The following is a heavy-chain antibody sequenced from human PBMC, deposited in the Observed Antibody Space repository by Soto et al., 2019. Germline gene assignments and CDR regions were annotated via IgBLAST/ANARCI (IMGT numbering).Heavy chain of an antibody. CDR2: ISWNSGSI. CDR1: GFTFDDYA. D-gene: IGHD4-17*01. V-gene: IGHV3-9*01. J-gene: IGHJ4*02. Sequence: EVQLVESGGGLVQPGRSLRLSCAASGFTFDDYAMHWVRQAPGKGLEWVSGISWNSGSIGYADSVKGRFTISRDNAKNSLYLQMNSLRAEDTAVYYCAKDNGDYLYYFDYWGQGTLVTVSS. CDR3: AKDNGDYLYYFDY.